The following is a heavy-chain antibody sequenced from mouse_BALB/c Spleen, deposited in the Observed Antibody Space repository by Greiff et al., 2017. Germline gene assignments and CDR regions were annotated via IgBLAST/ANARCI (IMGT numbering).Heavy chain of an antibody. CDR2: IYPGDGDT. V-gene: IGHV1-80*01. CDR3: ARQQYGNYVFDY. D-gene: IGHD2-10*02. Sequence: QVQLQQSGAELVRPGSSVKISCKASGYAFSSYWMNWVKQRPGQGLEWIGQIYPGDGDTNYNGKFKGKATLTADKSSCTAYMQLSSLTSEDSAVYFCARQQYGNYVFDYWGQGTTLTVSS. CDR1: GYAFSSYW. J-gene: IGHJ2*01.